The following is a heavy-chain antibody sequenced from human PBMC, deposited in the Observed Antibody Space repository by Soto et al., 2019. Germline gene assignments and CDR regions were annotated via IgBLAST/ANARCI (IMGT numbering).Heavy chain of an antibody. J-gene: IGHJ3*02. CDR3: AKGQDTHYDYIWGSYRTMGNFFDI. CDR2: ISGSGGST. CDR1: GFTFSSYA. V-gene: IGHV3-23*01. D-gene: IGHD3-16*02. Sequence: EVQLLESGGGLVQPGGSLRLSCAASGFTFSSYAMSWVRQAPGKGLEWVSAISGSGGSTYYAGSVKVRFTISRDNSKNTLNLQMNSLRAEDTAVYYCAKGQDTHYDYIWGSYRTMGNFFDIWGQGTMVTVSS.